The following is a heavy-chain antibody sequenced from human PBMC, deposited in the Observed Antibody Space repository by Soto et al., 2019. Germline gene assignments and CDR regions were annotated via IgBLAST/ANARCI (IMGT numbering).Heavy chain of an antibody. CDR2: VYYTGST. CDR1: GGSISGSY. Sequence: SETLSLTCSVSGGSISGSYWSWIRQPPGKGLEWLGYVYYTGSTNYSPSLRSRVSISVDTSKNEFSLRLSSVTAADTAVYFCARSVAVPGAHIDYWGQGTQVTVSS. D-gene: IGHD6-19*01. V-gene: IGHV4-59*01. CDR3: ARSVAVPGAHIDY. J-gene: IGHJ4*02.